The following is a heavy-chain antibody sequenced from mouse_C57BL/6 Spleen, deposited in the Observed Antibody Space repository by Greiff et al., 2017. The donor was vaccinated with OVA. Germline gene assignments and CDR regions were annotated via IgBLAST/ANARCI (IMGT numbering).Heavy chain of an antibody. Sequence: VQLQQPGAELVRPGSSVKLSCKASGYTFTSYWLHWVKQRPIQGLEWIGDIDPSDSEIHYIQKFMDKATLTVDKSSSAAYKQHSRLTYEDCAVYCCARWEEYDDWFAYWGQGTLVTVSA. CDR2: IDPSDSEI. V-gene: IGHV1-52*01. CDR3: ARWEEYDDWFAY. D-gene: IGHD2-14*01. CDR1: GYTFTSYW. J-gene: IGHJ3*01.